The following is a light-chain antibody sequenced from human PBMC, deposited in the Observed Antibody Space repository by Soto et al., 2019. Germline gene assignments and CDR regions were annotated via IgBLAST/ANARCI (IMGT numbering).Light chain of an antibody. CDR1: QSISSW. J-gene: IGKJ1*01. Sequence: IKMTQSPSTLSAKVGDRVTITCLASQSISSWLAWYQQKPGKAPKLLIYKASSLESGVPSRFSGSGSGTDFTLTISCLQSEDFATYYCQHYNSYSEAFGQGTNVDIK. CDR3: QHYNSYSEA. V-gene: IGKV1-5*03. CDR2: KAS.